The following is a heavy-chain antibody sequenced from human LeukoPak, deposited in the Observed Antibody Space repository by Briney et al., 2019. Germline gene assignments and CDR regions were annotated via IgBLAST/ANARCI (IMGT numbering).Heavy chain of an antibody. J-gene: IGHJ2*01. D-gene: IGHD1-26*01. V-gene: IGHV1-24*01. CDR1: GYTFTSYG. CDR2: FDPEDGET. Sequence: ASVKVSCKASGYTFTSYGISWVRQAPGQGLEWMGGFDPEDGETIYAQKFQGRVTMTEDTSTDTAYMELSSLRSEDTAVYYCATAFESELWYFDLWGRGTLVTVSS. CDR3: ATAFESELWYFDL.